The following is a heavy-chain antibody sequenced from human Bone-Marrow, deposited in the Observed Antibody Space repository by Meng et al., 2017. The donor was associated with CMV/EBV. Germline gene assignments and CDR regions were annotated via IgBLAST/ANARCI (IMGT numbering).Heavy chain of an antibody. J-gene: IGHJ6*02. D-gene: IGHD2-21*01. CDR2: IYSGGST. V-gene: IGHV3-53*01. CDR1: GFTVSSNY. Sequence: GESLKISCAAPGFTVSSNYMSWVRQAPGKGLEWVSVIYSGGSTYYADSVKGRFTISRDTSKNTLYLQMNSLRAEDTAVYYCASCRSNGGDCYSNYYHYGMDVWGQGTTVTVSS. CDR3: ASCRSNGGDCYSNYYHYGMDV.